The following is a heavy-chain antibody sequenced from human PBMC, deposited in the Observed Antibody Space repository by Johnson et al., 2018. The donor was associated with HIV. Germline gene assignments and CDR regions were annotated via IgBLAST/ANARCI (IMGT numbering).Heavy chain of an antibody. D-gene: IGHD3-9*01. V-gene: IGHV3-66*02. CDR1: GITVGTNY. CDR3: ARAGRDLVTRGSFEV. CDR2: IFSVGDV. Sequence: VQLVESGGGLVQPGGSLRLSCAASGITVGTNYMSWVRQAPGKGLEWVSVIFSVGDVYYADSVKGRFTCSSDNSKNMVYLQMNSLRPEDTAVYYCARAGRDLVTRGSFEVWGQGTVVTVSS. J-gene: IGHJ3*01.